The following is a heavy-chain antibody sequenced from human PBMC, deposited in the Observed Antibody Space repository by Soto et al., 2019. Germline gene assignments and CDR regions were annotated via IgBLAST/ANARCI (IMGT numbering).Heavy chain of an antibody. CDR3: ARGTAEYYYYGMDV. V-gene: IGHV1-3*01. CDR2: INAGNGNT. CDR1: GYTFTSYA. D-gene: IGHD4-17*01. Sequence: ASVTVSCKASGYTFTSYAMHWVRKATGQRLEWMGWINAGNGNTKYSHKFQGRVTITRDTSASTAYMELSSLRSEDTAVYYCARGTAEYYYYGMDVWGQGTTVTVSS. J-gene: IGHJ6*02.